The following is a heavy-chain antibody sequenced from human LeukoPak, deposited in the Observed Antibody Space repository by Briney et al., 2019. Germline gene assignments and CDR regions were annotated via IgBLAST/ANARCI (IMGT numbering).Heavy chain of an antibody. CDR3: ARAIPLPNYYDSSGYYGR. CDR1: GYTFTGYY. V-gene: IGHV1-2*06. D-gene: IGHD3-22*01. Sequence: ASVKVSCKASGYTFTGYYMHWVRQAPGQGLEWMGRINPNSGGTNYAQKFQGRVTMTRDTSISTAYMELSRLRSDDTAVYYCARAIPLPNYYDSSGYYGRWGQGTLVTVS. J-gene: IGHJ4*02. CDR2: INPNSGGT.